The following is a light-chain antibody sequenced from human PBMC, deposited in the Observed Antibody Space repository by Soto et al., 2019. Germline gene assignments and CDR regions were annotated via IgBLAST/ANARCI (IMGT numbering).Light chain of an antibody. V-gene: IGKV3-20*01. Sequence: EIVLTQSPGTLSLSPGERGTLSCRASQSVSSNFLAWYQQKPGQAPRLLIFDASTRATGIPDRFTGSGSGTDCTLTISRLEPEDFAVYYCQFYGDPPKTFGQGTKVEIK. CDR1: QSVSSNF. CDR3: QFYGDPPKT. CDR2: DAS. J-gene: IGKJ1*01.